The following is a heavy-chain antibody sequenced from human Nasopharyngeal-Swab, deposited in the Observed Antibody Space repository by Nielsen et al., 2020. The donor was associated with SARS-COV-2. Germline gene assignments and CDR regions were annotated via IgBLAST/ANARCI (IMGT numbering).Heavy chain of an antibody. V-gene: IGHV3-74*01. CDR3: ARDVAGADSA. Sequence: GESLKISCAASGFTFSTYWMHWVRQVPGKGLVWVSRIDTDGSTTDHADSVKGRFTISRDNAKNTLYLQMNNLRAEDTALYYCARDVAGADSAWGQGTLVTVSS. D-gene: IGHD2-21*01. CDR1: GFTFSTYW. CDR2: IDTDGSTT. J-gene: IGHJ5*02.